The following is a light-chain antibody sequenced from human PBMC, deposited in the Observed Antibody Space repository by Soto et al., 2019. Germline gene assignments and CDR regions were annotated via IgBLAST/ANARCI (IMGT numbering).Light chain of an antibody. CDR3: QQYDSSCT. Sequence: EIVLTQSPGTLSLSPGERATLSCRASQSISSTFLAWYQHKPGQAPRVLIYGTSRRASGIPDRFSGGGSGTEFTLTISRLEPEDFAVYYCQQYDSSCTFGKGTKV. V-gene: IGKV3-20*01. J-gene: IGKJ1*01. CDR2: GTS. CDR1: QSISSTF.